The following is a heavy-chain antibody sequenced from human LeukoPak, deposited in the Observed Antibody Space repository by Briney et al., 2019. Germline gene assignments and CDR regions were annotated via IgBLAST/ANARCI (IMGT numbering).Heavy chain of an antibody. CDR2: IYYSGST. D-gene: IGHD1-1*01. J-gene: IGHJ3*02. CDR3: ARRGPVHAFDI. Sequence: SETLSLTCTVSGGPISSYYWSWIRQPPGKGLEWIGYIYYSGSTNYNPSLKSRVTISVDTSKNQFSLKLSSVTAADTAVYYCARRGPVHAFDIWGQGTMVTVSS. CDR1: GGPISSYY. V-gene: IGHV4-59*08.